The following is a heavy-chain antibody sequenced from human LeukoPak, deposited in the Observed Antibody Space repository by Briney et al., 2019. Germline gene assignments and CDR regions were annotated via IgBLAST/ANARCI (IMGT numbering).Heavy chain of an antibody. CDR3: ARGLFRRSSGYYYYQPDGFDY. CDR1: SGSISSSNYY. Sequence: SETLSLTCTVSSGSISSSNYYWSWIRQPAGGGLEWIGRISTIGITNYNPSLISRVTISIDTSKNQFSLKLSSVTAADTAVYYCARGLFRRSSGYYYYQPDGFDYWGQGTLVTVSS. D-gene: IGHD3-22*01. J-gene: IGHJ4*02. V-gene: IGHV4-61*02. CDR2: ISTIGIT.